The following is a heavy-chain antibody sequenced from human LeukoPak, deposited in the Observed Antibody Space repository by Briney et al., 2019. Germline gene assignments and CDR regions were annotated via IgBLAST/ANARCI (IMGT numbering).Heavy chain of an antibody. V-gene: IGHV5-51*01. CDR2: VFPGDSDT. Sequence: PGESLKISCRASGDRFTSYWIAWVRQMPGKGLEWMGIVFPGDSDTRYSPSFQGQVTISVDRSTRTAYLQWSRLQASDNGLYFCARHPLGSQNYFDFWGQGTRVTVFS. CDR1: GDRFTSYW. J-gene: IGHJ4*02. CDR3: ARHPLGSQNYFDF.